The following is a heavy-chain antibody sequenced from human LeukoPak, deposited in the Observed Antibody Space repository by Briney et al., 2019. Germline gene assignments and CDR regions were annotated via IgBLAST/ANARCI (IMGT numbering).Heavy chain of an antibody. D-gene: IGHD2-8*01. CDR2: ISYDGSNK. V-gene: IGHV3-30*18. Sequence: PGGSLRLSCAASGFTFSSYGMHWVRQAPGKGLEWVAVISYDGSNKYYADSVKGRFTISRDNSKNTRYLQMNSLRAEDTAVYYCAKEGYCTNGVCASFDYWGQGTLVTVSS. CDR3: AKEGYCTNGVCASFDY. CDR1: GFTFSSYG. J-gene: IGHJ4*02.